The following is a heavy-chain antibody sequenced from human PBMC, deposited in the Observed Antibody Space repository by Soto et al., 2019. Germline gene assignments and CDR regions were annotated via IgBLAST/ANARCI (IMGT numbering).Heavy chain of an antibody. V-gene: IGHV4-34*01. J-gene: IGHJ3*02. Sequence: SETLSLTCAVYGGSFSGYYWTWIRQPPGTGLEWIGEINHSGSTNYNPSLKSRVTISVDTSKNQFSLKLSSVTAADTAVYYCAGGKRRPWELPDAFDIWGQGTMLTVS. CDR1: GGSFSGYY. CDR2: INHSGST. CDR3: AGGKRRPWELPDAFDI. D-gene: IGHD1-26*01.